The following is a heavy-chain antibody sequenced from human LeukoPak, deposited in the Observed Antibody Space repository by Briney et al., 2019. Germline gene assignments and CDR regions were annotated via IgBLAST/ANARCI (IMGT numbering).Heavy chain of an antibody. CDR1: GFTVSSNY. J-gene: IGHJ4*02. CDR2: IYSGGST. Sequence: GGSLRLSCAASGFTVSSNYMSWVRQAPGKGLEWVSVIYSGGSTYYADSVKGRFTISRDNSKNTLYLQMNSLRAEDTAVYYCAKDPMIVVVITPYYFDYWGQGTLVTVSS. V-gene: IGHV3-53*01. CDR3: AKDPMIVVVITPYYFDY. D-gene: IGHD3-22*01.